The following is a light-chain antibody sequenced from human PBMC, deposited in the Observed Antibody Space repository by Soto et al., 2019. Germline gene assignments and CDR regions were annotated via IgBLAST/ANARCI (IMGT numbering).Light chain of an antibody. V-gene: IGKV3-20*01. J-gene: IGKJ5*01. CDR1: QSVSSSY. CDR2: GAS. CDR3: QQYGRSPPVT. Sequence: EIVLTQSPGTLSLSPGERATLSCRASQSVSSSYLAWYQQKPGQAPRLLIYGASSRATGIPDRFSGSGSGTDFTLTISRLEPEDFAVYYCQQYGRSPPVTFGQATRLEIK.